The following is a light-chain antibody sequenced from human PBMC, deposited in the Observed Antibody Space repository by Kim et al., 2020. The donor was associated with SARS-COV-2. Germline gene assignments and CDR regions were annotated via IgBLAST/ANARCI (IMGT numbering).Light chain of an antibody. CDR1: SSNIGSNT. CDR3: AAWDDSLNGPL. V-gene: IGLV1-44*01. Sequence: GQRVTISSSGSSSNIGSNTVNWYQQLPGTAPKLLIYSNNQRPSGVPDRFSGSKSGTSASLAISGLQSEDEADYYCAAWDDSLNGPLFGGGTQLTVL. J-gene: IGLJ2*01. CDR2: SNN.